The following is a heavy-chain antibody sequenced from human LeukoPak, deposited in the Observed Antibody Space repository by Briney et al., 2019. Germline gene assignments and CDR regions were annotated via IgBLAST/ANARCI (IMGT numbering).Heavy chain of an antibody. V-gene: IGHV1-8*03. CDR3: ARRRAPAANNWYFDL. CDR2: MNPNSGNT. Sequence: ASVKVSCKASGYSLTSYDINWVRQATGQGLEWMGWMNPNSGNTGYLQRFQGRVTFTRDTAINTAYMELSSLRSEDTAVYYCARRRAPAANNWYFDLWGRGTLLTVSS. J-gene: IGHJ2*01. CDR1: GYSLTSYD. D-gene: IGHD2-2*01.